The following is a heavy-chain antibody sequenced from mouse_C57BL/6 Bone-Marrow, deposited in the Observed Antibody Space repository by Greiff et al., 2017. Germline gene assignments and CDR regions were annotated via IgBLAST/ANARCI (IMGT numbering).Heavy chain of an antibody. CDR3: ARDYGSNFFDY. V-gene: IGHV1-69*01. CDR1: GYTFTSYW. Sequence: QLQQPGAELVMPGASVKLSCKASGYTFTSYWMHWVKQRPGQGLEWIGEIDPSDSYTNYNQKFKGKSTLTVDKSSSTAYMQLSSLTSEDSAVYYCARDYGSNFFDYWGQGTTLTVSS. D-gene: IGHD1-1*01. J-gene: IGHJ2*01. CDR2: IDPSDSYT.